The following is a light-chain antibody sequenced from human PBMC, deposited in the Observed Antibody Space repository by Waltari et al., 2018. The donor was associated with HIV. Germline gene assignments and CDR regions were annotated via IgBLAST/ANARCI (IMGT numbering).Light chain of an antibody. CDR1: SSKIGNNY. Sequence: QSVLTQPPSASGTPGQRITISCSGSSSKIGNNYVHWYQHLPGTAPKPLIYRNNQRASGVPDRFSGSKSGTSASLAISGLRSEDEADYYCVTWADRSSGPVVFGGWTKVTVL. CDR3: VTWADRSSGPVV. J-gene: IGLJ2*01. CDR2: RNN. V-gene: IGLV1-47*01.